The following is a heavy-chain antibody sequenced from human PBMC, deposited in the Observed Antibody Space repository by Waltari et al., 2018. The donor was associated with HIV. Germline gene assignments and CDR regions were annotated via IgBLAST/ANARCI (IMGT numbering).Heavy chain of an antibody. J-gene: IGHJ4*02. D-gene: IGHD3-22*01. CDR1: EGTFSAYT. CDR3: ARETYYYDTSGYYPHQYFDC. Sequence: QVQLVQSGAEVKKPGSSVKVSCKASEGTFSAYTISWVRQAPGQGLEWMGGIIPIFGTANYAQKFQGRVTITADESTSTAYMELSSLRSEDSAVYYCARETYYYDTSGYYPHQYFDCWGQGTLVTVSS. V-gene: IGHV1-69*01. CDR2: IIPIFGTA.